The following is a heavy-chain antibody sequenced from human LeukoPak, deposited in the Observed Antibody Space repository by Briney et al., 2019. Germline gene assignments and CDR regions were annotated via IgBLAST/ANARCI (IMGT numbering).Heavy chain of an antibody. CDR2: IIPIFGIA. Sequence: GASVKVSCKASGGTLSSYAISWVRQAPGQGLEWMGRIIPIFGIANYAQKFQGRVTITADKSTSTAYMELSSLRSEDTAVYYCARGKVTAIPYNWFDPWGQGTLVTVSS. CDR3: ARGKVTAIPYNWFDP. J-gene: IGHJ5*02. D-gene: IGHD2-21*02. CDR1: GGTLSSYA. V-gene: IGHV1-69*04.